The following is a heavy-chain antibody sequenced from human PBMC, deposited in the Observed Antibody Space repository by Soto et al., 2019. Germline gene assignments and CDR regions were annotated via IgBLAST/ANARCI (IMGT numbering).Heavy chain of an antibody. CDR2: ISWNSGNI. V-gene: IGHV3-9*01. D-gene: IGHD3-10*01. CDR3: AKDTDPGEVLDVSYFDH. J-gene: IGHJ4*02. Sequence: EVQLVESGGGLVQPGRSLRLSCVASGFVFDDYAMHWVRQPPGKGLEWVSSISWNSGNIGYADSMKGRFTISRDKAKHSLYLQMNSLGTDDTAVYYCAKDTDPGEVLDVSYFDHWGRGTLVTVSS. CDR1: GFVFDDYA.